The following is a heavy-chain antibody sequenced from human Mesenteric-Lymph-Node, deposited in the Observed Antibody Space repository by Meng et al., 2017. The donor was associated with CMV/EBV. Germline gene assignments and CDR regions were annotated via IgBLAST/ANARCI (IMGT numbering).Heavy chain of an antibody. D-gene: IGHD2-2*01. CDR3: ARSVSTSCYEA. Sequence: SETLSLTCAVHGGSFSGYYWNWIRQSPGKGLEWIGSIYYSGSTYYNPSLKSRVTISVDTSKNQFSLKLSSVTAADTAVYYCARSVSTSCYEAWGQGTLVTVSS. CDR1: GGSFSGYY. V-gene: IGHV4-34*01. CDR2: IYYSGST. J-gene: IGHJ5*02.